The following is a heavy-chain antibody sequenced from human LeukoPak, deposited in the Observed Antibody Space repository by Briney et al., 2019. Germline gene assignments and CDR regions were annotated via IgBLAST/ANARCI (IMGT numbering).Heavy chain of an antibody. V-gene: IGHV5-51*01. Sequence: GESLKISCKGSGYNSNYWIGWVRQMPGRGLEWMGTIYPDDSDTRYSPSFRGQVTMSADRSINTAYLQWRSLKASDSAMYYCARHEDPISSWYESWGQGTLVTVSS. D-gene: IGHD6-13*01. CDR2: IYPDDSDT. CDR1: GYNSNYW. CDR3: ARHEDPISSWYES. J-gene: IGHJ5*02.